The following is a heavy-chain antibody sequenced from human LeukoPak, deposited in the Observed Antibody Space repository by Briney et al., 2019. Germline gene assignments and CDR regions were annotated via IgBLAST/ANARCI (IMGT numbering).Heavy chain of an antibody. J-gene: IGHJ4*02. CDR3: AKDPSGIAVAGTNFDY. V-gene: IGHV3-23*01. CDR2: MSGSGGST. Sequence: GGSLRLSCAGSGFTFSSHAMSWVRQAPGKGLEWVSAMSGSGGSTYYADSVKGRFTISRDNSKNTLYLQMNSLRAEDTAVYYCAKDPSGIAVAGTNFDYWGQGTLVTVSS. CDR1: GFTFSSHA. D-gene: IGHD6-19*01.